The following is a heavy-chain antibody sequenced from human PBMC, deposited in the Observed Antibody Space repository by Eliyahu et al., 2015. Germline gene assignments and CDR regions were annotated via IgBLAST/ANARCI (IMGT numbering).Heavy chain of an antibody. J-gene: IGHJ4*02. CDR1: GXSFTSYW. D-gene: IGHD3-10*02. Sequence: EVQLVXSGAEVXKPGESXXISXXGSGXSFTSYWIGWVRQMPGKGLEWMGIIYPGDSDTRYSPSFQGQVTISADKSISTAYLQWSSLKASDTAMYYCARRGPYYYVVDYWGQGTLVTVSS. V-gene: IGHV5-51*01. CDR2: IYPGDSDT. CDR3: ARRGPYYYVVDY.